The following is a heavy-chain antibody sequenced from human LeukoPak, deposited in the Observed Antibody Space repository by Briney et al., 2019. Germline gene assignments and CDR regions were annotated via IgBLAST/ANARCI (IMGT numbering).Heavy chain of an antibody. V-gene: IGHV1-69*01. CDR3: ARVPSLEPYSSGWGGWFDP. CDR1: GGTFSSYA. D-gene: IGHD6-19*01. Sequence: VASVKVSCKASGGTFSSYAISWVRQAPGQGLEWMGGIIPIFGTANYAQKFQGRVTITADESTSTAYMELSSLRSEDTAVYYCARVPSLEPYSSGWGGWFDPWGQGTLVTVFS. CDR2: IIPIFGTA. J-gene: IGHJ5*02.